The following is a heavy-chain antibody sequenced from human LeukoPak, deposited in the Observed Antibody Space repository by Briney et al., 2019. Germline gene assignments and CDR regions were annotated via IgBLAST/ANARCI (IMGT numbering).Heavy chain of an antibody. D-gene: IGHD3-3*01. Sequence: PGGSLRLSCAASGFTFSSYAMSWVRQAPGKGLEWVSVIYSGGSTYYADSVKGRFTISRDNSKNTLYLQMNSLRAEDTAVYYCARDFLGARYYDFWSGSLYYWGQGTLVTVSS. CDR3: ARDFLGARYYDFWSGSLYY. V-gene: IGHV3-66*02. CDR1: GFTFSSYA. CDR2: IYSGGST. J-gene: IGHJ4*02.